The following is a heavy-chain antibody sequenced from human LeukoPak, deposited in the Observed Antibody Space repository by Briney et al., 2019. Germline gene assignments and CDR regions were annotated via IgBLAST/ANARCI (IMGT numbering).Heavy chain of an antibody. D-gene: IGHD3-22*01. CDR3: ARDGFRYYYDSSGYYSPTYYFDY. V-gene: IGHV4-4*07. J-gene: IGHJ4*02. Sequence: SETLSLTCTVSGGPISSYYWSWIRQPAGKGLEWIGRIYTSGSTNYNPSLKSRVTMSVDTSKNQFSLKLSSVTAADTAVYYCARDGFRYYYDSSGYYSPTYYFDYWGQGTLVTVSS. CDR1: GGPISSYY. CDR2: IYTSGST.